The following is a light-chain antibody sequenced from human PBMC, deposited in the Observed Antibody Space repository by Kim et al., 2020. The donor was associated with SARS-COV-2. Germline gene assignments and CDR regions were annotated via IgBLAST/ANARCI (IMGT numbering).Light chain of an antibody. V-gene: IGLV3-27*01. CDR1: VLAKRY. CDR3: YSAADNNRV. J-gene: IGLJ1*01. Sequence: SYELTQPSSVSVSPGQTARITCSGDVLAKRYARWFQQKPGQAPVLVIYKDNKRPSGIPERFSGSSSGTTVTLTISGAQVEDEADYYCYSAADNNRVFGTGTKVTVL. CDR2: KDN.